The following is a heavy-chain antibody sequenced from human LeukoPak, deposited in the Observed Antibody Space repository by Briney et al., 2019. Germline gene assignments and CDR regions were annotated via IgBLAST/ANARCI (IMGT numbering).Heavy chain of an antibody. J-gene: IGHJ4*01. CDR1: AGSISNGDYY. CDR2: IFYGEST. CDR3: ARQLPTAAADTRGYFDY. Sequence: PSETLSLTCSVSAGSISNGDYYWGWLRQAPGKGLEWLGCIFYGESTHYNPSLKSRATISVDTSKNQFSLELTSVTAADAAIYYCARQLPTAAADTRGYFDYWGQGTVVTVSS. D-gene: IGHD6-25*01. V-gene: IGHV4-39*01.